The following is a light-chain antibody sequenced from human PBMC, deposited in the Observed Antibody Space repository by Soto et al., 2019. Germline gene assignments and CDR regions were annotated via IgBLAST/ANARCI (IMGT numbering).Light chain of an antibody. CDR3: QQYYSLYT. J-gene: IGKJ2*01. V-gene: IGKV4-1*01. Sequence: DIVMTQSPDSLAVSLGERATINCKSSQSVLYSSNNNNYLAWYQQKPGQPPKLLIYWASTRESGVPARFSGSGSGTDFTLTISSLQAEDVAVYYCQQYYSLYTFGQGTKLEIK. CDR1: QSVLYSSNNNNY. CDR2: WAS.